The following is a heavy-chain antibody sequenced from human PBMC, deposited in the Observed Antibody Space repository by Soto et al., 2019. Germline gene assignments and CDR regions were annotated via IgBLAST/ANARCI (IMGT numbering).Heavy chain of an antibody. CDR2: VISASGSV. D-gene: IGHD5-18*01. Sequence: QVQVVQSGAEVKKPGSSVKISCKASGRIFSSFPTSWVRQVPGQGLEWMGGVISASGSVTYAPKFQGRVTMTAVNSAGIGYMELTSLTSEDTAIYYCARVASRDAYNYVLDQWGPGTMVTVSS. J-gene: IGHJ1*01. CDR3: ARVASRDAYNYVLDQ. V-gene: IGHV1-69*06. CDR1: GRIFSSFP.